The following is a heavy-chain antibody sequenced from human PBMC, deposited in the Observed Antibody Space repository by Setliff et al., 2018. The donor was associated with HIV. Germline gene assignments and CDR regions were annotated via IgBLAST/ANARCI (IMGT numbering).Heavy chain of an antibody. CDR1: DDSFSNYD. V-gene: IGHV4-4*09. CDR3: ARLGRAIDDGGSSLRLDF. Sequence: PSETLSLTCIVSDDSFSNYDWPWIRQSPGKALEWIGYISSIGTTTYNPSLRSRVTISIETSNTRFSLWLRSATAADTATYVCARLGRAIDDGGSSLRLDFWGQGMLVTVSS. J-gene: IGHJ4*02. CDR2: ISSIGTT. D-gene: IGHD3-10*01.